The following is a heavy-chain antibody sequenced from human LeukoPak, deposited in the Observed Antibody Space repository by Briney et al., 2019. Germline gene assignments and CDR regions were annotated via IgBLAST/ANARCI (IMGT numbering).Heavy chain of an antibody. Sequence: GASVKVSCKASRGTFSSYGISWVRQAPGQGLEWMGWINPNSGGTNYAQKFQGRVTMTRDTSISTAYMELSRPRSDDTAVYYCARDLGGYVSYWGQGTLVTVSS. V-gene: IGHV1-2*02. J-gene: IGHJ4*02. D-gene: IGHD5-12*01. CDR3: ARDLGGYVSY. CDR1: RGTFSSYG. CDR2: INPNSGGT.